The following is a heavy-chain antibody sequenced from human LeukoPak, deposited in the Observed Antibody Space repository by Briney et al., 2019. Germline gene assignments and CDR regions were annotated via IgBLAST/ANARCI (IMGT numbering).Heavy chain of an antibody. Sequence: PGGSLRLSCAASGFTFSSYGMHWVRQAPGKGLEWVAVIWYDGSNKYYADSVKGRFTISRDNSKNTLYPQMNSLRAEDTAVYYCASLGRDGYNHFDYWGQGTLVTVSS. D-gene: IGHD5-24*01. CDR2: IWYDGSNK. V-gene: IGHV3-33*01. J-gene: IGHJ4*02. CDR1: GFTFSSYG. CDR3: ASLGRDGYNHFDY.